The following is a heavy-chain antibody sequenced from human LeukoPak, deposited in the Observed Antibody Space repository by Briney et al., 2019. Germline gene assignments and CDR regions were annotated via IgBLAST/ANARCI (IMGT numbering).Heavy chain of an antibody. CDR2: IIPIFGTA. D-gene: IGHD1-26*01. V-gene: IGHV1-69*13. Sequence: ASVKVSCKASGGTFSSYAISWVRQAPGQGLEWMGGIIPIFGTANYAQKFQGRVTITADESTSTAYMELSSLRSEDTAVYYCARVLWELLNTHQNWFDPWGQGTLVTVSS. CDR3: ARVLWELLNTHQNWFDP. J-gene: IGHJ5*02. CDR1: GGTFSSYA.